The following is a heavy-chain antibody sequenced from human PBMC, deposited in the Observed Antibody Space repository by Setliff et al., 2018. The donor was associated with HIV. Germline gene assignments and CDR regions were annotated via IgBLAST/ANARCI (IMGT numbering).Heavy chain of an antibody. CDR2: VSSIANT. V-gene: IGHV4-59*01. D-gene: IGHD2-8*01. Sequence: SETLSLTCSVSGISINGYYWSWIRQSPRTRLEWIGYVSSIANTNYNPSLKSRVTVSLDTPQNQLSLNLSSVTAADTAVYYCARSRPRSMDFYMDVWGKGTTVTVSS. CDR3: ARSRPRSMDFYMDV. CDR1: GISINGYY. J-gene: IGHJ6*03.